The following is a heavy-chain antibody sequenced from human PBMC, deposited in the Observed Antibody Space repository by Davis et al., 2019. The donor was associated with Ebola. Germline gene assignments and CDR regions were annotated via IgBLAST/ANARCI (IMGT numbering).Heavy chain of an antibody. J-gene: IGHJ4*02. Sequence: PSETLSLTCSVSGGSISGHFWSWIRQPPGKGLEWMGYIYYSGSPNYNPSLGSRVTISVDTSKNQFSLKLSSVTAADTAVYYCARDVALWGQGTLVTVSS. V-gene: IGHV4-59*11. CDR2: IYYSGSP. CDR1: GGSISGHF. CDR3: ARDVAL.